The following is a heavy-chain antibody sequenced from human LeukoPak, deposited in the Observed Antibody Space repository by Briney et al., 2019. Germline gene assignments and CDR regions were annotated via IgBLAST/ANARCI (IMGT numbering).Heavy chain of an antibody. V-gene: IGHV1-2*02. D-gene: IGHD1-26*01. CDR3: ARDSGLGPTWHPFDH. CDR1: GYNFTDYY. Sequence: GASVKVSCKASGYNFTDYYIHWVRQAPGQGLEWMGWINPKSGGTNYAQKFRGRVTMTRDTSISTAYMELSGLRSDDTVVYYCARDSGLGPTWHPFDHWGQGTPVTVSS. J-gene: IGHJ4*02. CDR2: INPKSGGT.